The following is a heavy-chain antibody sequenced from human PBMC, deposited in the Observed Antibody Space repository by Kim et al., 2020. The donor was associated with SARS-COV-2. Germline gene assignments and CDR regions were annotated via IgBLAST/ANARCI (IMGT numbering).Heavy chain of an antibody. D-gene: IGHD2-15*01. CDR3: AKERRKYCSGGSCHLED. CDR1: RFTFSSYG. J-gene: IGHJ4*02. Sequence: GGSLRLSCAASRFTFSSYGMPWVRQAPGKGLEWVAVIRYDGSNKYHVDSVKGRFTISRDNSKNTLYLQMNNLRAEDTAVYYCAKERRKYCSGGSCHLEDWGQGTLVTVSS. CDR2: IRYDGSNK. V-gene: IGHV3-33*06.